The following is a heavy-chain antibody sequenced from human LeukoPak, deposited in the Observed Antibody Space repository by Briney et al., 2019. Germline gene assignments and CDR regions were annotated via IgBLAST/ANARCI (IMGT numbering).Heavy chain of an antibody. Sequence: GGSLRLSCATSGFTFSSYSMNWVRQAPGKGLEWVSSISSSSSYIYYADSVKGRFTISRDNAKNSLYLQMNSLRAEDTAVYYCARDLGSSWPYYYYYYYMDVWGKGTTVTVSS. J-gene: IGHJ6*03. V-gene: IGHV3-21*01. D-gene: IGHD6-13*01. CDR3: ARDLGSSWPYYYYYYYMDV. CDR1: GFTFSSYS. CDR2: ISSSSSYI.